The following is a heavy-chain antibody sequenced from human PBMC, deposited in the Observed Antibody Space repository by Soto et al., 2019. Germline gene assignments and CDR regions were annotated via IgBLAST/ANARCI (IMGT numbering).Heavy chain of an antibody. CDR2: ISAYNGNT. CDR3: ARDLSSTTRTTQERHFDY. D-gene: IGHD1-1*01. Sequence: GASVKVSCKASGYTFTSYGISWVRQAPGQGLEWMGWISAYNGNTNYAQKLQGRVTMTTDTSTSTAYMELRSLRSDDTAVYYCARDLSSTTRTTQERHFDYWGQGTLVTVSS. V-gene: IGHV1-18*04. CDR1: GYTFTSYG. J-gene: IGHJ4*02.